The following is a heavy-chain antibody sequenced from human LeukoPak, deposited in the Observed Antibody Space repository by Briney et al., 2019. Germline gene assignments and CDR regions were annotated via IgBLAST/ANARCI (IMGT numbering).Heavy chain of an antibody. CDR2: VYFDGST. CDR1: GGSISRYY. D-gene: IGHD1-26*01. CDR3: ARHQHSGRKHYYGMDV. Sequence: SETLSLTCTVSGGSISRYYWSWIRQPPGKGLEWIGYVYFDGSTKYSPSLKSRVSISVDTSKNQFSLRLNSVTAADTAVYYCARHQHSGRKHYYGMDVWGQGTTVTVSS. V-gene: IGHV4-59*08. J-gene: IGHJ6*02.